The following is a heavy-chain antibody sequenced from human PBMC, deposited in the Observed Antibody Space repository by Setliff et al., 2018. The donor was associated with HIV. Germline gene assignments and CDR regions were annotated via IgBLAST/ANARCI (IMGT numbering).Heavy chain of an antibody. J-gene: IGHJ1*01. CDR1: GFTFSSYS. CDR2: ISSSSSYI. V-gene: IGHV3-21*01. CDR3: ARDGGSYSEYFQH. D-gene: IGHD1-26*01. Sequence: ASVKVSCAASGFTFSSYSMNWVRQAPGKGLEWVSSISSSSSYIYYADSVKGRFTISRDNAKNSLYLQMNSLRAEDTAVYYCARDGGSYSEYFQHWGQGTLVTVSS.